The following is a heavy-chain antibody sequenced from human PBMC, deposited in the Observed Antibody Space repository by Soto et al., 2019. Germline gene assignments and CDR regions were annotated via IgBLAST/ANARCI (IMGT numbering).Heavy chain of an antibody. CDR2: ISGSGGST. V-gene: IGHV3-23*01. J-gene: IGHJ4*02. CDR3: AKDTAFNYYYDSSGYFY. CDR1: GFTFSSYA. Sequence: EVQLLESGEGLVQPGGSLRLSCAASGFTFSSYAMSWVRQAPGKGLEWVSAISGSGGSTYYADSVKGRFTISRDNSKNTLYLQMNSLRAEDTAVYYCAKDTAFNYYYDSSGYFYWGQGTLVTVSS. D-gene: IGHD3-22*01.